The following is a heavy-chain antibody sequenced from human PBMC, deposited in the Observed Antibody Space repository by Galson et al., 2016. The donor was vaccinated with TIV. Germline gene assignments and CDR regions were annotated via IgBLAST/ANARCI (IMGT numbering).Heavy chain of an antibody. D-gene: IGHD1/OR15-1a*01. J-gene: IGHJ6*02. CDR1: GDSVSSNSA. Sequence: CAISGDSVSSNSAWNWIRQSPSRGLEWLGRTYYRSKWYNDYALSVKSRITINPDTSKNQFSLQLNSMTPEDTAVYYCARDRTLPGYYYNGMDVWGQGTTVTGSS. CDR2: TYYRSKWYN. V-gene: IGHV6-1*01. CDR3: ARDRTLPGYYYNGMDV.